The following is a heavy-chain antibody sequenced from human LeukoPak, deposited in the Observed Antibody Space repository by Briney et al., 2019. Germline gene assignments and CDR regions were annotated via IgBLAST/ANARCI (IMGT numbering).Heavy chain of an antibody. CDR3: ARRMYGSSLDY. V-gene: IGHV4-59*08. CDR1: GGSISNYD. CDR2: IYYSGST. Sequence: PSETLSLTCTVSGGSISNYDWSWIRQPPGKGLEWIAFIYYSGSTTYNPSLKSRVTISVDTSKNQFSLKLSSVTAADTAVYYCARRMYGSSLDYWGQGTLVTVSS. J-gene: IGHJ4*02. D-gene: IGHD6-6*01.